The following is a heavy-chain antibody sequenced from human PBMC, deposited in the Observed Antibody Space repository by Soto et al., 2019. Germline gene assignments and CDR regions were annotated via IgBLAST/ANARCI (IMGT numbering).Heavy chain of an antibody. Sequence: EVPLVESGGGLVKPGGSLRLSCATSGFTFSSYTMNWVRQAPGKGLEWVSCISSSNSYIHYADSVKGRFTISRDNAKDSLYLQMNSLRVEDTAIYYCARGATIDYWGQGILVTVSS. CDR1: GFTFSSYT. J-gene: IGHJ4*02. CDR2: ISSSNSYI. D-gene: IGHD5-12*01. V-gene: IGHV3-21*02. CDR3: ARGATIDY.